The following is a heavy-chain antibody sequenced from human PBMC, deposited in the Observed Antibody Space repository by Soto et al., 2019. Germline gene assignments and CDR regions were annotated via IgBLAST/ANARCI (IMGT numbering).Heavy chain of an antibody. CDR3: ARDQSNWNTRWCYT. D-gene: IGHD1-1*01. V-gene: IGHV1-18*01. CDR1: GYTFTSYG. Sequence: ASEEVSCKASGYTFTSYGISWVRQAPGQGLEGMGWISAYNGNTNYALKLQGRVTMTTDTSTSTSYVELRSLRSDDTAEYYCARDQSNWNTRWCYTWGQGTRV. CDR2: ISAYNGNT. J-gene: IGHJ5*02.